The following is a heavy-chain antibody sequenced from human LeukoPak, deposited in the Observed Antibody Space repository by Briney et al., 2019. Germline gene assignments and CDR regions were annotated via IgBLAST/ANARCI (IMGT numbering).Heavy chain of an antibody. J-gene: IGHJ4*02. CDR1: GGTFSSYA. CDR2: IMPIFGTA. Sequence: LVKVSCKASGGTFSSYAISWVRQAPGQGLEWMGRIMPIFGTANDAQKFQGRVTITTDESTSTAYMELSSLRSEDTAVYYCALLREQWLTLDYWGQGTLVTVSS. CDR3: ALLREQWLTLDY. D-gene: IGHD6-19*01. V-gene: IGHV1-69*05.